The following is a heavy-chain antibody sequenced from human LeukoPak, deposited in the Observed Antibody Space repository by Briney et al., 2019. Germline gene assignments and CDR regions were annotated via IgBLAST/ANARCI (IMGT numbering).Heavy chain of an antibody. D-gene: IGHD1-1*01. J-gene: IGHJ4*02. CDR3: ARVGATGTTSPFDY. CDR2: INPNSGGT. CDR1: GYTFTGYY. Sequence: ASVKVSCKASGYTFTGYYMHWVRQAPGQGLEWMGWINPNSGGTNYAQKFQGRVTMTRDASISTAYMELSRLRSDDTAVYYCARVGATGTTSPFDYWGQGTLVTVSS. V-gene: IGHV1-2*02.